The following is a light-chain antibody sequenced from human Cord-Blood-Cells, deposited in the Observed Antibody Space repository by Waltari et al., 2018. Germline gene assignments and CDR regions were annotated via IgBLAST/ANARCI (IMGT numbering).Light chain of an antibody. J-gene: IGKJ1*01. CDR1: QGICNY. V-gene: IGKV1-27*01. CDR3: QKYNSAPWT. CDR2: AAS. Sequence: DIQISPSPSSLCSSLRTRVALTCRASQGICNYLAWYQQKPGKVPKLLIYAASTLQSGVPSRFSGSGSGTDFTLTISSLQPEDVATYYCQKYNSAPWTFGQGTKVEIK.